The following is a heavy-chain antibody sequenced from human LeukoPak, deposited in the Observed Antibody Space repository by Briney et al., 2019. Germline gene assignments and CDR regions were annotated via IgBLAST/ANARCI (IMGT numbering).Heavy chain of an antibody. CDR3: ARSTYTPYDFWSGKSGGADY. D-gene: IGHD3-3*01. CDR2: INTGGTEI. Sequence: EGSLRLSCAASGFTFSSYWMHWVRHAPGEGLVWVSRINTGGTEINYADSVKGRFTISRDNAKNSLYLQMNSLRAEDTAVYYCARSTYTPYDFWSGKSGGADYWGQGTLVTVSS. CDR1: GFTFSSYW. J-gene: IGHJ4*02. V-gene: IGHV3-74*01.